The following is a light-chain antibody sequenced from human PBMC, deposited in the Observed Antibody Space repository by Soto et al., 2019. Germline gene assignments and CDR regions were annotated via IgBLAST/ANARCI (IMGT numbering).Light chain of an antibody. Sequence: QSALTQPRSVSGSPGQSVTISCTGTSSDVGGYNYVSWFQQHPGKAPKLMIYAVTERPSGVPDRVSGSKSGNTASLTISGLPAEDEADYYCCSYAGTFTKVLGTGTKVTV. J-gene: IGLJ1*01. CDR2: AVT. CDR1: SSDVGGYNY. CDR3: CSYAGTFTKV. V-gene: IGLV2-11*01.